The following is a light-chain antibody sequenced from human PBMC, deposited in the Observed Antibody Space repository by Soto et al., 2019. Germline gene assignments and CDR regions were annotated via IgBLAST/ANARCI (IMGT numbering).Light chain of an antibody. CDR3: QQSYSSSPWT. Sequence: DIQMTQSPSSLSASVGDRVTISCRASQSISTYLNWYQQKPGTAPRLLIYRASSVKSGVPPRFSGSGSGRDFTLTISSLRPEDIATYFCQQSYSSSPWTFGKGTKVDIK. CDR1: QSISTY. V-gene: IGKV1-39*01. J-gene: IGKJ1*01. CDR2: RAS.